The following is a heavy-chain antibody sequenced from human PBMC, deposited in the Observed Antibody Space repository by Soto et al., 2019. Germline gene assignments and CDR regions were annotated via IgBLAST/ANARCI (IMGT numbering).Heavy chain of an antibody. Sequence: PSETLSLTCTVSGGSISSGGYYWSWIRQHPGKGLEWIGYIYYSGSTYYNPSLKSRVTISVDTSKNQFSLKLSSVTAADKAVYYCARDIEDDSSGSYGMDVWGQGTTVTVSS. D-gene: IGHD3-22*01. CDR2: IYYSGST. J-gene: IGHJ6*02. CDR3: ARDIEDDSSGSYGMDV. CDR1: GGSISSGGYY. V-gene: IGHV4-31*03.